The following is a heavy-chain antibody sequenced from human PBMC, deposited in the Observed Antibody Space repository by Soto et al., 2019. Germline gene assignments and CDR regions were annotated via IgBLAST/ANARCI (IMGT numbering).Heavy chain of an antibody. CDR1: GYTFTSYG. J-gene: IGHJ4*02. CDR3: ARDRRGIAAAGTGY. D-gene: IGHD6-13*01. Sequence: ASVKVSCTASGYTFTSYGISWVRQAPGQGLEWMGWISAYNGNTNYAQKLQGRVTMTTDTSTSTAYMELRSLRSDDTAVYYCARDRRGIAAAGTGYWGQGTLVTVSS. CDR2: ISAYNGNT. V-gene: IGHV1-18*01.